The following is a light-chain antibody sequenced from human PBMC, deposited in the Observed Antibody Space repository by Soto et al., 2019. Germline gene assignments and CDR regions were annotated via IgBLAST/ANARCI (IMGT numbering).Light chain of an antibody. J-gene: IGKJ4*01. V-gene: IGKV3-15*01. Sequence: EIGVTQSPATLSKSPGEGATLSCKASQNVYNNLAWYQQRPGQPPRLLIYDASTRATGISARFSGSGYGTEFTLTISSLQSEDFAVYFCQQCRNWPLTFGGGTKV. CDR3: QQCRNWPLT. CDR1: QNVYNN. CDR2: DAS.